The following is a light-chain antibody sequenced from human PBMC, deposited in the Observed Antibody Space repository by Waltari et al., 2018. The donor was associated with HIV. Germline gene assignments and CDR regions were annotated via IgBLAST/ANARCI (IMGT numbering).Light chain of an antibody. CDR3: QMWESGSDHPGV. CDR2: YDG. Sequence: SSVVTQPPSVSVAPGKTATITCGGSNIGSKGVNWYQQKPGQAPVLVIYYDGDRPSGIPERFSGSKSGNTATLTISRVEVGDEADYYCQMWESGSDHPGVFGAGTKVTVL. CDR1: NIGSKG. V-gene: IGLV3-21*01. J-gene: IGLJ1*01.